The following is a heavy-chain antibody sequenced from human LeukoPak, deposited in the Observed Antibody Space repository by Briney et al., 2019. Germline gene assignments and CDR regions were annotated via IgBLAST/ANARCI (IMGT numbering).Heavy chain of an antibody. D-gene: IGHD5-18*01. CDR2: INHSGST. CDR3: ARKRGDSYGWGY. CDR1: GGSFSGYY. V-gene: IGHV4-34*01. J-gene: IGHJ4*02. Sequence: PSETLSLTCPVYGGSFSGYYWSWIRQPPGKGLEWIGEINHSGSTNYNPSLKSRVTISAATSKTQFSLKRRSATAADTAVYACARKRGDSYGWGYWGQGTLVTVSS.